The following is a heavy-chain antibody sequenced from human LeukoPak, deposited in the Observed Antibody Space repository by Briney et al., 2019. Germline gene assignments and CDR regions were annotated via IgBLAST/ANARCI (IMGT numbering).Heavy chain of an antibody. J-gene: IGHJ4*02. Sequence: GGSLRLSCAASGFTFSSYSMNWVRQAPGKGLEWVSAISGSGGSTYYADSVKGRFTISRDNSKNTLYLQMNSLRAEDTAVYYCAKDALRYSGSYLPYWGQGTLVTVSS. D-gene: IGHD1-26*01. V-gene: IGHV3-23*01. CDR2: ISGSGGST. CDR1: GFTFSSYS. CDR3: AKDALRYSGSYLPY.